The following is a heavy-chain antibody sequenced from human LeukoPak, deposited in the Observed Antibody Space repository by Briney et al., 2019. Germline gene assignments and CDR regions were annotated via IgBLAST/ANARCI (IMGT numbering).Heavy chain of an antibody. D-gene: IGHD5-18*01. V-gene: IGHV3-21*01. CDR1: GFIFSGYS. Sequence: GGSLRLSCAASGFIFSGYSMNWVRQAPGKGLEWVSFISSSSNYIYYADSVKGRFTISRDNAKNSLSLQMNSLRPEDTAVYYCARDHLNTAMDPWGQGTLVTVSS. CDR3: ARDHLNTAMDP. CDR2: ISSSSNYI. J-gene: IGHJ5*02.